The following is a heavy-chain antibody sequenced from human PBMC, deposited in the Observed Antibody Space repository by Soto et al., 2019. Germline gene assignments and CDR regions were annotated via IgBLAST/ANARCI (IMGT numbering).Heavy chain of an antibody. D-gene: IGHD6-13*01. CDR3: ARDQDSSSWYLEWFDP. Sequence: QVQLVQSGAEVKKPGASVKVSCKASGYTFTSYGISWVRQAPGQGLEWMGWISAYNGNTNYAQKLQGRVTMTTDTXTXXAYMALRSLRSGDTAVYYCARDQDSSSWYLEWFDPWGQGTLVTVSS. J-gene: IGHJ5*02. CDR2: ISAYNGNT. CDR1: GYTFTSYG. V-gene: IGHV1-18*01.